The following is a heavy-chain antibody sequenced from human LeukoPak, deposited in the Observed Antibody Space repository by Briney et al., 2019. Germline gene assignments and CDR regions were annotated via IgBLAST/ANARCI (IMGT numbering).Heavy chain of an antibody. J-gene: IGHJ4*02. D-gene: IGHD2-15*01. CDR1: GFTFSSYW. Sequence: GGSLRLSCAASGFTFSSYWMSWVRQAPGKGLEWVANIKQDGSEKYYVDSVKGRFTISRDNAKNSLYLQMNSLRAEDTAVYYCARARAGGGTKYYFDYWGQGTLVTVSS. V-gene: IGHV3-7*01. CDR3: ARARAGGGTKYYFDY. CDR2: IKQDGSEK.